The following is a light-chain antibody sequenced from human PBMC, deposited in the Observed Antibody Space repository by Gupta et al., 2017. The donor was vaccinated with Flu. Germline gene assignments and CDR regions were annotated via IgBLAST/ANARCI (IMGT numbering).Light chain of an antibody. V-gene: IGLV1-44*01. CDR1: SSNIGSNT. Sequence: QSVLTQSPSASGTPGQRVTISCSGSSSNIGSNTVNWYQQLPGTVPKFLIYSNNQRPSGVPDRFSASKSGTSASLAISGLQSEDEADYYCATWDDSLNGWVFGGGTKLTVL. CDR2: SNN. J-gene: IGLJ3*02. CDR3: ATWDDSLNGWV.